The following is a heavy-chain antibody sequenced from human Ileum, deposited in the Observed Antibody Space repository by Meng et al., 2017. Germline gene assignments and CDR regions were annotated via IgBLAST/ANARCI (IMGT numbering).Heavy chain of an antibody. CDR3: ASDY. Sequence: VQLVESGGGLVQPGGSLRLSCAASGFTFSSYSMNWVRQAPGKGLEWVSSISSTSGYIYYADSVKGRFTISRDNAKNSLYLQMNSLRAEDTAVYYCASDYWGQGTLVTVSS. CDR2: ISSTSGYI. J-gene: IGHJ4*02. CDR1: GFTFSSYS. V-gene: IGHV3-21*01.